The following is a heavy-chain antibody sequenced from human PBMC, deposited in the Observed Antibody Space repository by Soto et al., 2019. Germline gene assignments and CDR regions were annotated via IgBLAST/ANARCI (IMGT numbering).Heavy chain of an antibody. J-gene: IGHJ1*01. Sequence: ASVKVSCKASGYTFTSYGISWVRQAPGQGLEWMGWISAYNGNTNYAQKLQGRVTMTTDTSTSTAYTELRSLRSDDTAVYYCARILAYCGGDCRYFQHWGQGTLVTVSS. CDR2: ISAYNGNT. V-gene: IGHV1-18*04. CDR3: ARILAYCGGDCRYFQH. D-gene: IGHD2-21*02. CDR1: GYTFTSYG.